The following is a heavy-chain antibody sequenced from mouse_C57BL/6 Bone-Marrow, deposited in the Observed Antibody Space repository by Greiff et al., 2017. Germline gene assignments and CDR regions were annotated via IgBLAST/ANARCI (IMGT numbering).Heavy chain of an antibody. Sequence: VQLQQSGPELVKPGASVKLSCKASGYTFTSYDINWVKQRPGQGLEWIGWIYPRDGSNKYNEKFKGKATLTVDTSSSTAYMELHSRTSEDAAVYVCARDYGSSYWYFDVGGTGNTATVTA. J-gene: IGHJ1*03. CDR2: IYPRDGSN. CDR3: ARDYGSSYWYFDV. CDR1: GYTFTSYD. D-gene: IGHD1-1*01. V-gene: IGHV1-85*01.